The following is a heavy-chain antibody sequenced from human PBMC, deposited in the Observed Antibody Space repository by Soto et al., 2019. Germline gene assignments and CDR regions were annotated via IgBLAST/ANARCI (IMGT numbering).Heavy chain of an antibody. CDR1: GGSFSGYY. CDR3: AALPRY. Sequence: SETLSLTCAVFGGSFSGYYWTWIRQTPGKGLEWIGEINHGGSTNYRSSLKSRVTMSVDTSKNQFSLKLSSVTAADTAVYYCAALPRYWGQGTLVTVSS. J-gene: IGHJ4*02. V-gene: IGHV4-34*01. CDR2: INHGGST. D-gene: IGHD6-6*01.